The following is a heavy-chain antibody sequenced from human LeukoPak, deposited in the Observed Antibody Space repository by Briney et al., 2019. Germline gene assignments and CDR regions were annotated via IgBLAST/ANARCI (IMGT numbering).Heavy chain of an antibody. J-gene: IGHJ4*02. D-gene: IGHD5-12*01. CDR1: GGTFSSYA. Sequence: GASVKVSCKASGGTFSSYAISWVRRAPGQGLEWMGGIIPIFGTANYAQKFQGRVTITADKSTSTAYMELSSLRSEDTAVYYCAREPGLRGYGEYYFDYWGQGTLVTVSS. CDR2: IIPIFGTA. CDR3: AREPGLRGYGEYYFDY. V-gene: IGHV1-69*06.